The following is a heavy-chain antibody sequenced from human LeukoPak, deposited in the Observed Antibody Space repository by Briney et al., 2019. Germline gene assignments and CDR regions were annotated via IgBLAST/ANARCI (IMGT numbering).Heavy chain of an antibody. CDR1: GGSISSGDYY. Sequence: PSETLSLTCTVSGGSISSGDYYWSWVRQAPGKGLEWVSAISGSGGSTYYADSVKGRFTISRDNSKNTLYLQMNSLRAEDTAVYYCAKVYVSVPIAVAGDNWFDPWGQGTLVTVSS. J-gene: IGHJ5*02. CDR3: AKVYVSVPIAVAGDNWFDP. D-gene: IGHD6-19*01. CDR2: ISGSGGST. V-gene: IGHV3-23*01.